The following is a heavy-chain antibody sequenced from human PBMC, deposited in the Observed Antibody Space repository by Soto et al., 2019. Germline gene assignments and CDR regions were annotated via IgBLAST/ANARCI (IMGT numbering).Heavy chain of an antibody. Sequence: EVQLVESGGGLVQPGGSLRLSCATSGFSFSGYWIHWVRQAPGKGLVWVSHINGDGSSTNYADSVKGRFTISRDYAKNTLYLQMNRLRVEDPAVYYCARGGAYIYGPQYDWGQGTLVTVSS. CDR3: ARGGAYIYGPQYD. V-gene: IGHV3-74*01. J-gene: IGHJ4*02. CDR1: GFSFSGYW. D-gene: IGHD5-18*01. CDR2: INGDGSST.